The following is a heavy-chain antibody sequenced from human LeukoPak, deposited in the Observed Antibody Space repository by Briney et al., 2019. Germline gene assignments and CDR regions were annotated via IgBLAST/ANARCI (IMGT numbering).Heavy chain of an antibody. Sequence: SETLSLTCTVSGGSISSYYWSWIRQPPGKGLEWIGYIYYSGSTNYNPSLKSRVTISVDTSKNQFSLKLSSVTAADTAVYYCARAVGYKGFLDYWGQGTLVTVSS. V-gene: IGHV4-59*01. CDR1: GGSISSYY. CDR2: IYYSGST. CDR3: ARAVGYKGFLDY. D-gene: IGHD5-24*01. J-gene: IGHJ4*02.